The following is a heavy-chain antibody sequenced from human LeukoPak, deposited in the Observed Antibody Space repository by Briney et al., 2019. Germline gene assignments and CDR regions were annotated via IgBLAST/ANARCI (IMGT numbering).Heavy chain of an antibody. D-gene: IGHD2-15*01. CDR3: AREDISLGYCSGGSCYSPDWFDP. J-gene: IGHJ5*02. V-gene: IGHV4-59*12. CDR2: IYNSGST. CDR1: GGSISSYY. Sequence: SETLSLTCTVSGGSISSYYWGWIRQPPGKGLEYIGYIYNSGSTNYNPSLKSRVTIAGDTSKNQFSLKLSSVTAADTAVYYCAREDISLGYCSGGSCYSPDWFDPWGQGTLVTVSS.